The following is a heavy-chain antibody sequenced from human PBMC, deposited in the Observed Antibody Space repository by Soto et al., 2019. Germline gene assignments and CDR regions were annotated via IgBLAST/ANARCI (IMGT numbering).Heavy chain of an antibody. CDR3: ARGTYGDYVDY. CDR1: GGSISSGGYY. J-gene: IGHJ4*02. D-gene: IGHD4-17*01. Sequence: QVHLQESGPGLVKPSQTLSLTCTVSGGSISSGGYYWSWIRQHPGKGLEWIGYIYYSGSTYYNPSLKSRVTTSVDTSKNQFSLKLSSVTAADTAVYYCARGTYGDYVDYWGQGTLVTVSS. CDR2: IYYSGST. V-gene: IGHV4-31*03.